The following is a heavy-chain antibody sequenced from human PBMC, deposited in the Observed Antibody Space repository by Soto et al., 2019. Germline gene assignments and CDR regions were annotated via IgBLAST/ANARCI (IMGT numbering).Heavy chain of an antibody. CDR2: ISHDGSNY. D-gene: IGHD4-17*01. CDR1: GFTFSSYG. Sequence: QGQLVDSGGGVVQPGRSLRLSCAASGFTFSSYGMHWVRQAPGKGLEWVAVISHDGSNYYYADSVKGRFTISRDNSKNTLYLQMNSLRAEDTAVYYCAKPSSSYGDYVDYFDYWGQGTLVTVSS. V-gene: IGHV3-30*18. CDR3: AKPSSSYGDYVDYFDY. J-gene: IGHJ4*02.